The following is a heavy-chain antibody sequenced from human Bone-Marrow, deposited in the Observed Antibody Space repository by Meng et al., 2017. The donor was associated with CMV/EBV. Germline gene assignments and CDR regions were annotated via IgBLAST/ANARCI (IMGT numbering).Heavy chain of an antibody. CDR1: RFTFSTYA. CDR3: ARRYCNSGSSCSTPFDS. V-gene: IGHV3-64*02. J-gene: IGHJ4*02. CDR2: ISSSAGSA. Sequence: GESLKISCAASRFTFSTYAMHWVRQAPGKGLEYVSAISSSAGSAYYADSVKGRFTISRDNSKSTLYLQMGSLRADDMAIYYCARRYCNSGSSCSTPFDSWGQGALVTVSS. D-gene: IGHD2-15*01.